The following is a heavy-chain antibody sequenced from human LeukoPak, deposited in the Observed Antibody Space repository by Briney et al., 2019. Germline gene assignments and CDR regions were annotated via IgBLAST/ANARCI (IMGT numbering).Heavy chain of an antibody. D-gene: IGHD2-15*01. V-gene: IGHV4-4*02. CDR3: ARDFQGGPNDP. Sequence: SETLSLTCAVSGDSISSRNWWSRVRQSPEKGLEWIGEIDQSGRPTYSPSLMSRATISADKSKNQFSLKLSSVTAADTAVYYCARDFQGGPNDPWGQGTLVTVSS. CDR2: IDQSGRP. CDR1: GDSISSRNW. J-gene: IGHJ5*02.